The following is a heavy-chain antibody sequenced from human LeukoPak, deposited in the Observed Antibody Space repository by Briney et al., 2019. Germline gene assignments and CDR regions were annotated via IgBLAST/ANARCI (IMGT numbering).Heavy chain of an antibody. J-gene: IGHJ4*02. D-gene: IGHD3-10*01. Sequence: SQTLSLTCTVSGGSISSGVYYWSWIRQHPGKGLEWIGYIYYSGSTYYNPSLKSRVTISVDTSKNQFPLKLSSVTAADTAVYYCASREGVRVGYFDYWGPGTLVTVSS. CDR3: ASREGVRVGYFDY. CDR2: IYYSGST. CDR1: GGSISSGVYY. V-gene: IGHV4-31*03.